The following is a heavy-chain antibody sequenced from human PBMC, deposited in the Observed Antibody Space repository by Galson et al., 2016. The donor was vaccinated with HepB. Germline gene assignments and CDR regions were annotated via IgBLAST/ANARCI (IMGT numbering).Heavy chain of an antibody. CDR3: AKGKKGRDYYAMDV. CDR1: GFTFSNYA. CDR2: ISGSGGST. J-gene: IGHJ6*02. Sequence: SLRLSCAASGFTFSNYAMTWVRQAPGKGLQWVSAISGSGGSTYYADSVEGRFTISRDSSKNTMYLQMNSLRAEDTALYYCAKGKKGRDYYAMDVWGQGTTVTVSS. V-gene: IGHV3-23*01.